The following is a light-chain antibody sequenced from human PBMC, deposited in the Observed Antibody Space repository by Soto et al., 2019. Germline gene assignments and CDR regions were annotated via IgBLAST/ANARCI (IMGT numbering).Light chain of an antibody. J-gene: IGKJ1*01. V-gene: IGKV3-11*01. CDR3: QQRSNWPPWT. CDR1: QSVSSY. CDR2: DAS. Sequence: EIVLTQSPATLSLSPGERATLSCRASQSVSSYLAWYQQKPGQAPRLLIYDASNRATGIPARFSCSGSGTDFTLTISSLEPEDSAVYYCQQRSNWPPWTFGHGTKVEIK.